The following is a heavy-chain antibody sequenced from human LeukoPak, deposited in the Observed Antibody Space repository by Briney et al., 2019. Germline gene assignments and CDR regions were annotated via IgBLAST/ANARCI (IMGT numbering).Heavy chain of an antibody. D-gene: IGHD6-6*01. CDR1: GFTFSSYA. J-gene: IGHJ4*02. V-gene: IGHV3-23*01. Sequence: GGSLRLSCAASGFTFSSYAMSWVRQAPGKGPEWVSAISGSGGSTYYADSVKGRFTISRDNSKNTLYLQMNSLRAEDTAVYYCAKDLRGGSSAYYFDYWGQGTLVTVSS. CDR3: AKDLRGGSSAYYFDY. CDR2: ISGSGGST.